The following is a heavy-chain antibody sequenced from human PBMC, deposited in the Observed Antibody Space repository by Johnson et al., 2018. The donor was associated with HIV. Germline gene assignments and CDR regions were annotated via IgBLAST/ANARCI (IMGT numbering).Heavy chain of an antibody. CDR3: ARVLGDGWFSYDVFDV. D-gene: IGHD6-19*01. V-gene: IGHV3-53*01. CDR1: GFIVSSKY. Sequence: EVQVVESGGGLIQPGGSLRLSCAASGFIVSSKYMSWVRQAPGKGLEWVSVIYSGGNTYYADSVKGRFTISRDNSKNTLYLQMNSLRAEDTAVYYCARVLGDGWFSYDVFDVWGQGTLVIVAS. J-gene: IGHJ3*01. CDR2: IYSGGNT.